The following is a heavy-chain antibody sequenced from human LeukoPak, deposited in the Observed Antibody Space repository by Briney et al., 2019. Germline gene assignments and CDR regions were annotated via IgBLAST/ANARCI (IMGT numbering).Heavy chain of an antibody. CDR3: ARWSPGTTRFADY. Sequence: GGSLRLSCAASGFTFSSYTMNWVRQAPGKGLEWVGFIRSKPYGGTAEYAASVKGRFTISREDSKSIAYLQMDSLETEDTAVYYCARWSPGTTRFADYWGQGALVTVSS. D-gene: IGHD1-1*01. V-gene: IGHV3-49*04. CDR1: GFTFSSYT. CDR2: IRSKPYGGTA. J-gene: IGHJ4*02.